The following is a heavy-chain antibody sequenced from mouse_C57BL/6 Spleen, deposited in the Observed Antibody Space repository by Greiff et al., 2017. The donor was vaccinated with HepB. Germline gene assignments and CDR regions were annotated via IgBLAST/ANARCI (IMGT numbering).Heavy chain of an antibody. Sequence: VQLQQSGPELVKPGASVKISCKASGYSFTDYNMHWVKQSHGKSLEWIGVINPNYGTTSYNQKFKGKATLTVDQSSSTAYMQLNSLTSEDSAVYYCAREEFMTTAPFDYWGQGTTLTVSS. CDR3: AREEFMTTAPFDY. D-gene: IGHD1-1*01. V-gene: IGHV1-39*01. J-gene: IGHJ2*01. CDR1: GYSFTDYN. CDR2: INPNYGTT.